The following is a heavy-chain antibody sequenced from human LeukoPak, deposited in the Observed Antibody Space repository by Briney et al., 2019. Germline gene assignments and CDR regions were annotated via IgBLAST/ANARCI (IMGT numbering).Heavy chain of an antibody. Sequence: PGGSLRLSCAASGFTFNFYTMNWFRQAPGKGLEWVSSISSSSSVIYYADLVKGRFTISRDNAKNSLYLQMNNLTAVDTAVYYCARNYRSSSSHFDYWGQGSLVTVSS. CDR3: ARNYRSSSSHFDY. V-gene: IGHV3-21*01. CDR1: GFTFNFYT. CDR2: ISSSSSVI. D-gene: IGHD6-6*01. J-gene: IGHJ4*02.